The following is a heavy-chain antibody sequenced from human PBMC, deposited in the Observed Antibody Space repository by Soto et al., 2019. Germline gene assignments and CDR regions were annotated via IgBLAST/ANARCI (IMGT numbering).Heavy chain of an antibody. CDR3: ARESGDNWDYEAY. D-gene: IGHD1-7*01. CDR1: GGSISSYH. CDR2: IYTSGNT. J-gene: IGHJ4*02. V-gene: IGHV4-4*07. Sequence: SETLSLTCTVSGGSISSYHWSWIRQSAGKGLEWIGRIYTSGNTHYNPSLKSRVTASIDTSKNQFFLTVNSVTAADSAVYYCARESGDNWDYEAYWGQGTPVTVSS.